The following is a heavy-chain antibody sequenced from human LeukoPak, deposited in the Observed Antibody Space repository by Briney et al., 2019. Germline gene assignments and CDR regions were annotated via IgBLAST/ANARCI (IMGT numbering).Heavy chain of an antibody. CDR1: GGSISSSSYY. CDR2: IYYSGST. Sequence: SETLSLTCTVSGGSISSSSYYWGWIRQPPGKGLEWIGSIYYSGSTNYNPSLKSRVTISVDTSKNQFSLKLSSVTAADTAVYYCARGHSSGRLIWRGNAFDIWGQGTMVTVSS. CDR3: ARGHSSGRLIWRGNAFDI. J-gene: IGHJ3*02. D-gene: IGHD6-19*01. V-gene: IGHV4-39*07.